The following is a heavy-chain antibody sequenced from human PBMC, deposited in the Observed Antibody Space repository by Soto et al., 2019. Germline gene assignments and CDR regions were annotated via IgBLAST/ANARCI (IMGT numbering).Heavy chain of an antibody. J-gene: IGHJ6*02. CDR3: ARPRMITYYDFWSGSRPGMYV. CDR2: INHSGST. Sequence: SETLSLTCAVYGGSFSGYYWSWIRQPPGKGLEWIGEINHSGSTNYNPSLKSRVTISVDTSKNQFSLKLSSVTAADTAVYYCARPRMITYYDFWSGSRPGMYVWGQGTTVTVS. CDR1: GGSFSGYY. D-gene: IGHD3-3*01. V-gene: IGHV4-34*01.